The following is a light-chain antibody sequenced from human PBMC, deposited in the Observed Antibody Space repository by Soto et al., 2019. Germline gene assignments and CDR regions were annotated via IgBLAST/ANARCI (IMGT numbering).Light chain of an antibody. V-gene: IGLV2-14*01. CDR2: EVS. CDR1: SSDVGGYNY. Sequence: QSGLTQPASVSGSPGQSITISCTGTSSDVGGYNYVSWYQHHPGKAPKLMIYEVSNRPSGLSNRFSGSKSGNTASLTISGLQAEDEADYYCSSYANAGTQVFGTGTKLTVL. J-gene: IGLJ1*01. CDR3: SSYANAGTQV.